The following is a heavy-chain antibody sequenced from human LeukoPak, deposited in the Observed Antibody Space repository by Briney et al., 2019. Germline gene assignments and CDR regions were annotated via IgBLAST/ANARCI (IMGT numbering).Heavy chain of an antibody. V-gene: IGHV3-23*01. CDR2: ISGSGGST. J-gene: IGHJ4*02. D-gene: IGHD4-11*01. CDR3: AKGPTVTKKYYFDY. CDR1: GFTFSSYA. Sequence: QSGGSLRLSCAASGFTFSSYAMSWVRQAPGKGLEWVSAISGSGGSTYYADSVKGRFTISRDNSKNTLYLQMNSLRAEDTAVYYCAKGPTVTKKYYFDYWGQGTLVTVSS.